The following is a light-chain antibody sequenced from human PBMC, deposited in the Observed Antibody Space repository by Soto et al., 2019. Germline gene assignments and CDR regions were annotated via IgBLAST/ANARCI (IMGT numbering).Light chain of an antibody. J-gene: IGLJ3*02. CDR2: GNS. CDR1: SSNIGAGYD. V-gene: IGLV1-40*01. CDR3: QASDSSLSGCV. Sequence: QSVLTQPPSVSGAPGQRVTISCTGSSSNIGAGYDVHWYQQLPGTAPKLLIYGNSNRPSGVPDRFSGSKSGTSASLAITGPRAGDEADYYCQASDSSLSGCVFGGVTQLTVL.